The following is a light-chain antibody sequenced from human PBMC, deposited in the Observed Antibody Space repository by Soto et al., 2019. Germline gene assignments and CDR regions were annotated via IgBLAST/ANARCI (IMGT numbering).Light chain of an antibody. J-gene: IGLJ1*01. CDR1: SSDVGSYNL. CDR2: EGT. Sequence: QYALTQPASVSGSPGQSITISCTGTSSDVGSYNLVSWYQNHPGKAPKLIIYEGTKRPSGVSDRFSGSKSGNTASLTISGLQAEDEGDYYCCSYAGVNRLYVFGSGTKLTVL. V-gene: IGLV2-23*01. CDR3: CSYAGVNRLYV.